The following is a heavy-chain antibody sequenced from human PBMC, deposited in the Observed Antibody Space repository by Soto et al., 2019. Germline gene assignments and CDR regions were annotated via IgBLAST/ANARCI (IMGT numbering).Heavy chain of an antibody. CDR1: GYTVTSYG. CDR3: GINVVYYYYYGMDV. J-gene: IGHJ6*02. CDR2: ISSYNGNT. Sequence: QVQLVQSGAEVKKPGASVKVSCKASGYTVTSYGISWVRQAPGQGLEWMGWISSYNGNTNYSQKLQGRVTMTTDTSTSTAYMESRSLRSDDTAAYYCGINVVYYYYYGMDVWGQGTTVTV. D-gene: IGHD6-6*01. V-gene: IGHV1-18*01.